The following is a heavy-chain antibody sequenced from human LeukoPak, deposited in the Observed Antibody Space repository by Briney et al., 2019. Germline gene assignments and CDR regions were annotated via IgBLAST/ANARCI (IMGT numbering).Heavy chain of an antibody. CDR3: AKDSQVIAVAGYFDY. CDR2: IYSGGNT. V-gene: IGHV3-66*01. D-gene: IGHD6-19*01. Sequence: GGSLRLSCAASGFTVSSSYMSWVRQAPGKGLEWVSVIYSGGNTYYADSVKGRFTISRDSSKNTMYLQMNSLRAEDTAVYYCAKDSQVIAVAGYFDYWGQGTLVTVSS. CDR1: GFTVSSSY. J-gene: IGHJ4*02.